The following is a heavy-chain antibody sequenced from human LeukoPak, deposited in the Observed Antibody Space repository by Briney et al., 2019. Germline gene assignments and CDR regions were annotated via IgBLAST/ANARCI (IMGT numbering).Heavy chain of an antibody. CDR3: ARDVLWSDAYFDY. CDR2: INHSGST. CDR1: GGSFRGYY. J-gene: IGHJ4*02. Sequence: SETLSHTCAVSGGSFRGYYWSWIRQPPGKGLEWIGEINHSGSTNYNPSLKCRVTISVDTSKNQFSLKLSSVTAADTAVYYCARDVLWSDAYFDYWGQGTLVTVSS. V-gene: IGHV4-34*01. D-gene: IGHD3-3*01.